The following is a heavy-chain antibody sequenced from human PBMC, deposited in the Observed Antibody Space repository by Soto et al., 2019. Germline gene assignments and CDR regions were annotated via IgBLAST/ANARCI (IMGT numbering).Heavy chain of an antibody. D-gene: IGHD2-15*01. V-gene: IGHV1-18*01. CDR3: ARVGDLYGSGGSCYVWFDP. CDR1: GYTFPSYG. J-gene: IGHJ5*02. CDR2: ISAYNGNT. Sequence: QGQLVQAGAEVKKPGASVKVSCKASGYTFPSYGISWVRQAPGQGLEGMGWISAYNGNTNYAQKLQGRVTMTTDTSTSTAYMELRSLRSDDTAVYYCARVGDLYGSGGSCYVWFDPWGQGTLVTVSS.